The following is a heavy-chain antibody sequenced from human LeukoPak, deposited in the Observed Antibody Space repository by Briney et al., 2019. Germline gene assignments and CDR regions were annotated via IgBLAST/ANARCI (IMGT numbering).Heavy chain of an antibody. V-gene: IGHV4-61*02. CDR3: ARGSEGNNY. J-gene: IGHJ4*02. Sequence: SETLSHTCTVSGGSISSGSYYWSWIRQPAGKGLEWIGRIYTSGSTNYNPSVKSRVTISVDTSKNHFSLTLSSVTAAATAVYYCARGSEGNNYWGQGTLVTVSS. CDR1: GGSISSGSYY. CDR2: IYTSGST.